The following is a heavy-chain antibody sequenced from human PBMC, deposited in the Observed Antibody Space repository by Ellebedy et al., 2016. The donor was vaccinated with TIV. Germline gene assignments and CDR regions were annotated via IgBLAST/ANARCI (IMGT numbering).Heavy chain of an antibody. J-gene: IGHJ4*02. D-gene: IGHD6-13*01. V-gene: IGHV1-3*01. CDR1: GYTFTSYA. Sequence: AASVNVSCKASGYTFTSYAIHWVRQAPGQRLEWMGWINAGNGNTKYSQKFQGRVTITRDTSASTAYMELSSLRSEDTAVYYCARERYSRVELDYWGQGTLVTVSS. CDR2: INAGNGNT. CDR3: ARERYSRVELDY.